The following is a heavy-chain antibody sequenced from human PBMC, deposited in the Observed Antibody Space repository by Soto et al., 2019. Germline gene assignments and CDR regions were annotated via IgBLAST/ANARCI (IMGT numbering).Heavy chain of an antibody. V-gene: IGHV1-58*01. J-gene: IGHJ4*02. CDR2: IVVGSGNT. Sequence: QMQLVQSGPEVKKPGTSVKVSCKASGFTFTSSAVQWVRQARGQRLEWIGWIVVGSGNTNYAQKFQERVTITRDMSTSTAYMELSSRRSEDTAVYYCAAGYLDCSGGSCYSGYFDYWGQGTLVTVSS. D-gene: IGHD2-15*01. CDR1: GFTFTSSA. CDR3: AAGYLDCSGGSCYSGYFDY.